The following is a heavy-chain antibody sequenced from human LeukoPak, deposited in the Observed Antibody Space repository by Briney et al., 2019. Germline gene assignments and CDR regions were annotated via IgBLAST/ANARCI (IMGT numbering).Heavy chain of an antibody. J-gene: IGHJ3*01. CDR2: MNPNSGNT. Sequence: ASVKVSCKASGYTFTSYDINWVRQATGQGLEWMGWMNPNSGNTGYAQKFQGRVTITRNTSISTAYMELSSLRSEDTAVYYCARARGASSIAAAGTLTFWGQGTIVTVSS. V-gene: IGHV1-8*01. D-gene: IGHD6-13*01. CDR3: ARARGASSIAAAGTLTF. CDR1: GYTFTSYD.